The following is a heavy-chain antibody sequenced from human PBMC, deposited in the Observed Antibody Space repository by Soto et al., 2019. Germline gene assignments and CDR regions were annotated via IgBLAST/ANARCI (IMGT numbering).Heavy chain of an antibody. CDR3: ARQGFGQLHGLVDV. V-gene: IGHV4-59*08. CDR1: GGSITSHY. Sequence: QVQLQESGPGLVKPSETLSLTCSVSGGSITSHYCSWFRQPPGKGLEWIGYIHHSGSTSYNPSLKSRVTMSVDASKIQFSLKVSSVTAADTALYYCARQGFGQLHGLVDVWGPGTTVTVSS. CDR2: IHHSGST. D-gene: IGHD3-10*01. J-gene: IGHJ6*02.